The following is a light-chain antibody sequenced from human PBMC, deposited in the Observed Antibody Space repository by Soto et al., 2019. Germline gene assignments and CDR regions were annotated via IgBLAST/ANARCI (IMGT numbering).Light chain of an antibody. Sequence: EVVMTQSPATLSVSPGERATLSCRASETVATNLAWYQQKPGQAPRLLISGASTRAAGISDRFRGSGSGTELTLTISSLRSEDSAIYYCQQYFEWPPTTFGQGTKVEI. CDR2: GAS. CDR1: ETVATN. V-gene: IGKV3-15*01. CDR3: QQYFEWPPTT. J-gene: IGKJ1*01.